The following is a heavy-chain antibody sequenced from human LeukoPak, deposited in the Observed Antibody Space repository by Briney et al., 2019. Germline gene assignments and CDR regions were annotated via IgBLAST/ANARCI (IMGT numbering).Heavy chain of an antibody. D-gene: IGHD4/OR15-4a*01. CDR2: ISPFNGQT. V-gene: IGHV1-18*01. J-gene: IGHJ4*02. CDR3: ARTWDYNPRGRFDD. Sequence: ASVKVSCKASGYHFVNYAITWVRQAPGQRLEWMGWISPFNGQTNYAQNVQGRVTMTIDTSTSTAYMELRSLRSDDTAVYYCARTWDYNPRGRFDDWGQGTRVTVSS. CDR1: GYHFVNYA.